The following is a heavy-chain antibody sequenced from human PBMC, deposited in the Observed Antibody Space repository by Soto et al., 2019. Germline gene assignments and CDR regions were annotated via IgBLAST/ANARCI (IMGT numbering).Heavy chain of an antibody. CDR1: GFTFSSYE. CDR2: ISSSGSTI. D-gene: IGHD1-1*01. Sequence: GGSLRLSCAASGFTFSSYEMNWVRQAPGKGLEWVSYISSSGSTIYYADSVKGRFTISRDNAKNSLYLQMNSLRAEDTAVYYCATNWNHVSYFDYWGQGTLVTVSS. CDR3: ATNWNHVSYFDY. V-gene: IGHV3-48*03. J-gene: IGHJ4*02.